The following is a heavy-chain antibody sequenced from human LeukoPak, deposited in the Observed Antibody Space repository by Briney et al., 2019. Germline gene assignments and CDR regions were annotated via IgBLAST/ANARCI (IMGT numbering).Heavy chain of an antibody. CDR1: GFTFYSYG. V-gene: IGHV3-53*01. CDR2: IYSGGRT. D-gene: IGHD4-17*01. J-gene: IGHJ4*02. CDR3: ARDPGPTGGRYFDS. Sequence: PGGSLRLSCAASGFTFYSYGMHWVRQAPGKGLEWVSVIYSGGRTYYADSVKGRFTITISRDNSENTLYLQMSYLRAEDTAMYYCARDPGPTGGRYFDSWGQGALVTVSS.